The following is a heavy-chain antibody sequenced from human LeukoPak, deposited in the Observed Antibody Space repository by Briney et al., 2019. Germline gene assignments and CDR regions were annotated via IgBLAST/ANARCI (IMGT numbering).Heavy chain of an antibody. J-gene: IGHJ5*01. V-gene: IGHV4-39*01. CDR2: IYYSGST. CDR3: ARLTIYASGEDS. D-gene: IGHD2/OR15-2a*01. CDR1: GGSISSSSDY. Sequence: SETLSLTCTVSGGSISSSSDYWGWIRQPPGKGLEWIGSIYYSGSTYYDPSLKSRVTISVDTSKNQFSLKLSSVTAADTAVYYCARLTIYASGEDSWGQGTLVTVSS.